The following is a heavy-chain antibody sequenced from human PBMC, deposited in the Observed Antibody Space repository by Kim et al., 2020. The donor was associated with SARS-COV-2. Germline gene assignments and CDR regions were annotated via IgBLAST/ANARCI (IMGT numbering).Heavy chain of an antibody. V-gene: IGHV3-11*05. CDR2: ISSSSSYT. Sequence: GGSLRLSCAASGFTFSDYYMSWIRQAPGKGLEWVSYISSSSSYTNYADSVKGRFTISRDNAKNSLYLQMNSLRAEDTAVYYCARGLGGYSSSLGSPDYYYGMDVWGQGTTVTVSS. J-gene: IGHJ6*02. CDR1: GFTFSDYY. D-gene: IGHD6-6*01. CDR3: ARGLGGYSSSLGSPDYYYGMDV.